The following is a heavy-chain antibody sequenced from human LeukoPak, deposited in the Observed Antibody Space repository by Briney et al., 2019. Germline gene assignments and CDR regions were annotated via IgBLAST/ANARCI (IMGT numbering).Heavy chain of an antibody. J-gene: IGHJ3*02. CDR1: GFTFSSYG. D-gene: IGHD2-15*01. Sequence: GRSLRLSCAASGFTFSSYGMHWVRQAPGKGLEWVAVIWYDGSNKYYADSVKGRFTISRDNSKNTLYLQMNSLRAEDTAVYYCARSGVVAATLAPDAFDIWGQGTMVTVSS. V-gene: IGHV3-33*01. CDR2: IWYDGSNK. CDR3: ARSGVVAATLAPDAFDI.